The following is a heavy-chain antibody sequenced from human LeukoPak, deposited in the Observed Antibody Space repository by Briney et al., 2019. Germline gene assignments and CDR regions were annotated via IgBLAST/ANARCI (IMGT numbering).Heavy chain of an antibody. CDR2: ISYDGSNK. V-gene: IGHV3-30*03. Sequence: GRSLRLSCAASGFTFSSYGMHWVRQAPGKGLEWVAVISYDGSNKYYADSVKGRFTISRDNSKNTLYLQMNSLRAEDTAVYYCAREPFYGDYDAFDIWGQGTMVTVSS. CDR3: AREPFYGDYDAFDI. CDR1: GFTFSSYG. J-gene: IGHJ3*02. D-gene: IGHD4-17*01.